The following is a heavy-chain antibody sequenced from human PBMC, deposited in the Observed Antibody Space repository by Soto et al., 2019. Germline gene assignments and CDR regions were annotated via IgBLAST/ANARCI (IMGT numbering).Heavy chain of an antibody. V-gene: IGHV4-59*08. CDR1: GGSISSYY. D-gene: IGHD5-18*01. CDR3: ASAAFAGYSYGTPHYYMDV. J-gene: IGHJ6*03. Sequence: SETLSLTCTVSGGSISSYYWSWIRQPPGKGLEWIGYIYYSGSTNYNPSLKSRVTISVDTSRNQFSLKLSSVTAADTAVYYCASAAFAGYSYGTPHYYMDVWGKGTTVTVSS. CDR2: IYYSGST.